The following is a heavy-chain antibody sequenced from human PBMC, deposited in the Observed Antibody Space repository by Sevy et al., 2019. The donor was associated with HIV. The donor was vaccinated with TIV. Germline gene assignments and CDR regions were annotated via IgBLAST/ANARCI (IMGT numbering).Heavy chain of an antibody. CDR2: IYSSDRT. CDR1: GFTVSDNH. V-gene: IGHV3-53*01. J-gene: IGHJ6*02. Sequence: GGCLRLSCAASGFTVSDNHMNWVRQAPGKGLECVSVIYSSDRTDYAESVKGRFTVSRDNSKNTLYLQMNSLRAEDTAVYYRASDRVTYYYDSSGYYTSGYGMDVWGQGTTVTVSS. D-gene: IGHD3-22*01. CDR3: ASDRVTYYYDSSGYYTSGYGMDV.